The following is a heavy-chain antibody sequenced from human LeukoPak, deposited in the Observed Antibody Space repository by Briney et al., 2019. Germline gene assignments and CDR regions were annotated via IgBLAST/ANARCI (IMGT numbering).Heavy chain of an antibody. V-gene: IGHV3-23*01. CDR1: GFTFSSYG. CDR2: IEAGGAST. J-gene: IGHJ4*02. Sequence: HLGGTLRLSCAASGFTFSSYGMSWVRQAPGKGLEWVSAIEAGGASTYYADSVKGRFSISRDNSKNTLYLQMNSLRAEDTAVYYCAKDFGGAGSYYCPFDYWGQGTLVTVSS. CDR3: AKDFGGAGSYYCPFDY. D-gene: IGHD3-10*01.